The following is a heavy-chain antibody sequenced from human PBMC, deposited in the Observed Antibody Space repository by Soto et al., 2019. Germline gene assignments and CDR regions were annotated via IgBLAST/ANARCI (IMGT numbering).Heavy chain of an antibody. CDR1: GFTFSSYA. V-gene: IGHV3-23*01. J-gene: IGHJ4*02. CDR3: AGSYYDFGSGYYIGGY. Sequence: EVQLLESGGGLVQPGGSLRLSCAASGFTFSSYAMSWVRQAPGKGLEWVSAISGSGGSTYYADSVKGRFTISRDNSKNTLYLQMNSLRAEDTAVYYCAGSYYDFGSGYYIGGYWGQGTLVTVSS. D-gene: IGHD3-3*01. CDR2: ISGSGGST.